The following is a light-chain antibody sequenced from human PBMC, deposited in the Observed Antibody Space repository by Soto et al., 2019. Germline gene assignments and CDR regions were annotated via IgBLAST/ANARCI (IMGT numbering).Light chain of an antibody. CDR3: QQRSNWPRT. CDR1: QSVSSY. J-gene: IGKJ2*01. Sequence: EIVLTQSPATLSLSPGERATLSCRASQSVSSYLAWYQQKPGQAPRLLIYDASNRANGIPARFSGSGSGTDCTLTISSLEPEDFAVYYCQQRSNWPRTFGQGTKLEIK. CDR2: DAS. V-gene: IGKV3-11*01.